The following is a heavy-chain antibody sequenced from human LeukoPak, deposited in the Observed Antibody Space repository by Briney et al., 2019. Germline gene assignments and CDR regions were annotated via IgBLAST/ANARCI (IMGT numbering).Heavy chain of an antibody. CDR2: ISGSRGST. Sequence: PGGSLRLSFAASGFNFSSYAVSWVRQAPGKGLEWVSAISGSRGSTDYADSVKGRFTVSRDNSKNPLYLQMNSLRAEDTGVYYCAKDLFRYFDWLSGYFDYWGQGTLVSVSS. CDR1: GFNFSSYA. CDR3: AKDLFRYFDWLSGYFDY. J-gene: IGHJ4*02. D-gene: IGHD3-9*01. V-gene: IGHV3-23*01.